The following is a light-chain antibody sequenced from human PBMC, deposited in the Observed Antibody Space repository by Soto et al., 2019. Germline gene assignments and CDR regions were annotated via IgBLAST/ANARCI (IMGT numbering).Light chain of an antibody. CDR3: HQSNSTPLS. CDR2: AAS. CDR1: ESISIY. Sequence: MTKSPSSLSAAVGDRVTITCRTSESISIYLYWYQQKQGKAPKILIYAASSLKRGVPSRFTGSGDGTDFTLTISTLQPEACATYYCHQSNSTPLSCGGGPKVEIK. J-gene: IGKJ4*01. V-gene: IGKV1-39*01.